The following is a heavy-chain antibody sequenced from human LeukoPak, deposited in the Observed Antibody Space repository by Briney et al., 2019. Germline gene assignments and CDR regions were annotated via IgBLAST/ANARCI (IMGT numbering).Heavy chain of an antibody. CDR1: GASFSSGDQY. D-gene: IGHD3-22*01. CDR2: IHPSGRL. J-gene: IGHJ4*02. Sequence: KTSETLSLTCTVSGASFSSGDQYWNWIRQSPGKGLEWIVSIHPSGRLYNNPALESRVTISINTSKNQFSLNLNSVTAGDTAVYFCSRGLDSRKLGYWGQGTLVTVSS. V-gene: IGHV4-31*03. CDR3: SRGLDSRKLGY.